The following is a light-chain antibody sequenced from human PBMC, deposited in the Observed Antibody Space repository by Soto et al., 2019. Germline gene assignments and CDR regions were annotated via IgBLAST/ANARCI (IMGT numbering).Light chain of an antibody. V-gene: IGLV2-8*01. CDR3: SSHAGNDNPFV. CDR1: SSDVGGYNY. CDR2: DVN. Sequence: QSALTQPPSASGSPGQSVTISCTGTSSDVGGYNYVSWYQQHPGKAPKVMIYDVNKRPSGVPDRFSGSKSANTASLTVSGLQAEDEADYYCSSHAGNDNPFVFGTGTKLTVL. J-gene: IGLJ1*01.